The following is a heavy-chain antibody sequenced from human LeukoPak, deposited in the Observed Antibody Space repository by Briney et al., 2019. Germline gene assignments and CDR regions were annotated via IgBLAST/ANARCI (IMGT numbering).Heavy chain of an antibody. J-gene: IGHJ5*02. CDR3: AKDIAARPRWFDP. V-gene: IGHV3-23*01. D-gene: IGHD6-6*01. CDR2: ISGSGGST. CDR1: GFTFSSYS. Sequence: GGSLRLSCAASGFTFSSYSMNWVRQAPGKGLEWVSAISGSGGSTYYADSVKGRFTISRDNSKNTLYLEMNGLRTEDTAVYFCAKDIAARPRWFDPWGQGTLVAVSS.